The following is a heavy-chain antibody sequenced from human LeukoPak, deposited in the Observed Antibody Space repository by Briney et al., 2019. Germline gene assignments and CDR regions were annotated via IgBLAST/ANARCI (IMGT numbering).Heavy chain of an antibody. Sequence: GGSLRLSCAASGFTFSYYAMSWVRQAPGKGLEWVSIIYSGGSTYYADSVKGRFTISRDNSKNTLYLQMNSLRAEDTAVYYCARDISSGYYDAFDIWGQGTMVTVSS. V-gene: IGHV3-66*01. CDR2: IYSGGST. CDR3: ARDISSGYYDAFDI. J-gene: IGHJ3*02. D-gene: IGHD3-22*01. CDR1: GFTFSYYA.